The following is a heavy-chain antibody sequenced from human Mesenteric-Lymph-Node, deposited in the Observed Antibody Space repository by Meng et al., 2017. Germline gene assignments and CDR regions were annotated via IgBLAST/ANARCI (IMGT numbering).Heavy chain of an antibody. CDR3: ARPHHSSGWYQEYYFDY. V-gene: IGHV3-48*03. CDR2: ISSSGSTI. CDR1: GFTFSSYE. J-gene: IGHJ4*02. D-gene: IGHD6-19*01. Sequence: GGSLRPSCAASGFTFSSYEMNWVRQAPGKGLEWVSYISSSGSTIYYADSVKGRFTISRDNAKNSLYLQMNSLRAEDTAVYYCARPHHSSGWYQEYYFDYWGQGTLVTVSS.